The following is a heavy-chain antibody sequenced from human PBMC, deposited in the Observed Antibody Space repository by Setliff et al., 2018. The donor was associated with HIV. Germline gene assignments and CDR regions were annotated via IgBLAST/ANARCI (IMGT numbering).Heavy chain of an antibody. CDR3: ARDRAARLDY. D-gene: IGHD6-6*01. Sequence: GGSLRLSCAASGFTFNSYAMNWVRQAPGKGPEWISYISSSGGVKYYADSVKGRFTISRDNAKTSVSLQMDSLRAEDTAVYYCARDRAARLDYWGQGALVTVSS. V-gene: IGHV3-48*04. CDR2: ISSSGGVK. CDR1: GFTFNSYA. J-gene: IGHJ4*02.